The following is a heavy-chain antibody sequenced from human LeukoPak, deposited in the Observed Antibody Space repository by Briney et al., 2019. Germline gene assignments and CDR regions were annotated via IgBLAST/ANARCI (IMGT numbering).Heavy chain of an antibody. CDR2: ISGGGGTT. J-gene: IGHJ4*02. CDR1: AFAFRNYA. Sequence: GGSLRLSCAASAFAFRNYAMTGGRQAPGQGLEWVSTISGGGGTTYYADSVKGRFTLSRDNSKNTLYLQMNSLSAHDRAVSYRTRCTTGNPHYPTDYWGQGTLVTVSS. V-gene: IGHV3-23*01. CDR3: TRCTTGNPHYPTDY. D-gene: IGHD2-8*01.